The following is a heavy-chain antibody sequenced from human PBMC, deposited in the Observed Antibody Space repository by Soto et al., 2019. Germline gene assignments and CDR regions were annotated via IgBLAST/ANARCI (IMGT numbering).Heavy chain of an antibody. D-gene: IGHD1-26*01. V-gene: IGHV3-30*18. Sequence: GGSLRLSCAASGFTFSSYGMHWVRQAPGKGLEWVAVISYDGSNKYYADSVKGRFTISRDNSKNTLYLQMNSLRAEDTAVYCCAKDGSFGSYSKYYYYGMDVWGQGTTVTVSS. CDR3: AKDGSFGSYSKYYYYGMDV. CDR2: ISYDGSNK. CDR1: GFTFSSYG. J-gene: IGHJ6*02.